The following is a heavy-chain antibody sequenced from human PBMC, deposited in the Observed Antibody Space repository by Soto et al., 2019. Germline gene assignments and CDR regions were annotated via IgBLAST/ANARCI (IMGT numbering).Heavy chain of an antibody. CDR2: IWHDASHE. Sequence: QVQLMESGGGVVQPGRSLTLSCAASGFAFSNFVMNWVRQAPGKGLECVAVIWHDASHEYYADSVQGRFTISRDNSKQLVYPQMKSLRAEDKAVYYCAREGGEEWIDYYCDGMDAWGHGTTVTVSS. D-gene: IGHD3-3*01. CDR1: GFAFSNFV. J-gene: IGHJ6*02. V-gene: IGHV3-33*01. CDR3: AREGGEEWIDYYCDGMDA.